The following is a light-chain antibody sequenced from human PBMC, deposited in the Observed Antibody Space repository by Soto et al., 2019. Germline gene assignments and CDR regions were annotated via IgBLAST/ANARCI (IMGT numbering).Light chain of an antibody. CDR1: ETISSDK. V-gene: IGKV3-20*01. J-gene: IGKJ1*01. Sequence: EIVLTQSPGTLPVSPGERATLSCRASETISSDKLAWYQQKPGQPPSLLIYGTFSRATGIPDRFSGSGSGTDFTLTISRLEPEDSAIYYCQQYGSWTFGQGTKVEI. CDR3: QQYGSWT. CDR2: GTF.